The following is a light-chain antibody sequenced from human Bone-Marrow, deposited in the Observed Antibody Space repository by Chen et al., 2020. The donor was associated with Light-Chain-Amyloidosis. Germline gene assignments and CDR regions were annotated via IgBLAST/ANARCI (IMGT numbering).Light chain of an antibody. V-gene: IGLV2-14*01. CDR3: SSYTITNTPV. Sequence: QSALTQPASVSGSPGQSITISCTGTSSDVGGDNHVSWYQQHPDKAPKLMIYEVTNRPSWVPDRFSGSKSDNPASLTISGLQTEDEADYFCSSYTITNTPVFGSGTRVTVL. CDR1: SSDVGGDNH. CDR2: EVT. J-gene: IGLJ1*01.